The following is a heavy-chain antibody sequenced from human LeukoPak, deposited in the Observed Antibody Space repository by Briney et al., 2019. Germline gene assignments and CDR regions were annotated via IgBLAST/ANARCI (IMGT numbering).Heavy chain of an antibody. Sequence: SETLSLTCTVSGGSISSYYWSWIRQSPGKGLEYIGYIYYSGSTYYNPSPKSRVTISVDTSKNQFSLKLSSVTAADTAVYYCARDRSIAAAGVDYWGQGTLVTVSS. CDR2: IYYSGST. CDR3: ARDRSIAAAGVDY. CDR1: GGSISSYY. J-gene: IGHJ4*02. V-gene: IGHV4-59*12. D-gene: IGHD6-13*01.